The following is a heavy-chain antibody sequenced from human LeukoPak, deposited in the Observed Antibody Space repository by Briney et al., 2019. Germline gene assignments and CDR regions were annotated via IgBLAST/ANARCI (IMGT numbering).Heavy chain of an antibody. J-gene: IGHJ4*02. CDR1: GFTFSTSG. CDR3: AIHRGYTSSFDY. V-gene: IGHV3-30*02. CDR2: IRFDGSNK. Sequence: GGSLRLSCAASGFTFSTSGMHWVRQAPGKGLEWVAFIRFDGSNKYYADSVKGRFTISRDNSKNALYLQMNSLRADDTAVYYCAIHRGYTSSFDYWGQGTLVSVSS. D-gene: IGHD6-19*01.